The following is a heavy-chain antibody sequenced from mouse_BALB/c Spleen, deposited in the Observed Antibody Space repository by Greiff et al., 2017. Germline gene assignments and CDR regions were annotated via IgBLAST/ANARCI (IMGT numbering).Heavy chain of an antibody. J-gene: IGHJ4*01. CDR1: GFTFSSYG. CDR3: ASSYGNAMDY. CDR2: ISSGGSYT. V-gene: IGHV5-6*01. Sequence: EVQLVESGGDLVKPGGSLKLSCAASGFTFSSYGMSWVRQTPDKRLEWVATISSGGSYTYYPDSVKGRFTISRDNAKNTLYLQMSSPKSEDTAMYYCASSYGNAMDYWGQGTSVTVSS. D-gene: IGHD1-1*01.